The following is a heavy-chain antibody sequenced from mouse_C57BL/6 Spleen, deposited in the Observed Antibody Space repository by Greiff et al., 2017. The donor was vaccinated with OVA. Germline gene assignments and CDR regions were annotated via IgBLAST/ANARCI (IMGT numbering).Heavy chain of an antibody. J-gene: IGHJ2*01. CDR2: ISDGGSYT. V-gene: IGHV5-4*01. CDR3: AREDSYYFDY. CDR1: GFTFSSYA. Sequence: EVQVVESGGGLVKPGGSLKLSCAASGFTFSSYAMSWVRQTPEKRLEWVATISDGGSYTYYPDNVKGRFTISRDNAKNNLYLQMSHLKSEDTAMYYCAREDSYYFDYWGQGTTLTVSS.